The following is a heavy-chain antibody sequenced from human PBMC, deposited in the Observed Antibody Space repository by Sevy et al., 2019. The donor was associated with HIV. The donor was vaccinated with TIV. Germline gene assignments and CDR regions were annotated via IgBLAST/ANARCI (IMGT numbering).Heavy chain of an antibody. Sequence: GGSLRLSCAASGFTFSSYGMHWVLQPPGKGLEWVSVISYDGSNKYYADSVKGRFTISRDNSKNTLYLQMNSLRAEDTAVYYCAKDLIIIVVADAFDIWGQGTMVTVSS. CDR1: GFTFSSYG. D-gene: IGHD3-22*01. V-gene: IGHV3-30*18. J-gene: IGHJ3*02. CDR2: ISYDGSNK. CDR3: AKDLIIIVVADAFDI.